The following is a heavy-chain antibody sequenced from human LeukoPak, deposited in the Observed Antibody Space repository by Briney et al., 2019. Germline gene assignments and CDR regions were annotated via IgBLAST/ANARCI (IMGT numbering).Heavy chain of an antibody. Sequence: GGSLRLSFAASGFTFSSYAMSWFRQSPGKGQEWVSAISGSGGSTYYADSVQGRFTISRDNYKNTLYLQMNSLRAEDTAVYYCAKVDRITIFEVFDYWGQGTLVTVSS. D-gene: IGHD3-3*01. J-gene: IGHJ4*02. CDR2: ISGSGGST. CDR1: GFTFSSYA. V-gene: IGHV3-23*01. CDR3: AKVDRITIFEVFDY.